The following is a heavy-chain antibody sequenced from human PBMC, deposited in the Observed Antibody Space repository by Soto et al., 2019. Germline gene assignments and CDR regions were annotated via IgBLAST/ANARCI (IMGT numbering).Heavy chain of an antibody. D-gene: IGHD3-22*01. J-gene: IGHJ4*02. Sequence: EVQLVESGGGLVQPGGSLRLSCAASGFTFSDHYMDWVRQAPGKGLEWVGRTRNKANSYTTEYAASVKGRFTIAREDSKNSLYLQMNSLNTEDTAVYYCARETPYFYDSSGYYPFEYWGQGTLVTVSS. CDR1: GFTFSDHY. CDR2: TRNKANSYTT. CDR3: ARETPYFYDSSGYYPFEY. V-gene: IGHV3-72*01.